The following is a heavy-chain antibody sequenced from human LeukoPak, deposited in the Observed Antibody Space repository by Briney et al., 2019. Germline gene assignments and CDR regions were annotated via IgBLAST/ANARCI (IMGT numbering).Heavy chain of an antibody. D-gene: IGHD4-11*01. CDR2: IYPGDSDT. Sequence: NPGESLKISCKGSGYSFPSYWIGWVRQMPGKGLEWMGIIYPGDSDTRYSPSFQGQVTISADKSISTAYLQWSSLKASDTAMYYCARESSDQSNPIHAFDIWGQGTMVTVSS. V-gene: IGHV5-51*01. CDR1: GYSFPSYW. CDR3: ARESSDQSNPIHAFDI. J-gene: IGHJ3*02.